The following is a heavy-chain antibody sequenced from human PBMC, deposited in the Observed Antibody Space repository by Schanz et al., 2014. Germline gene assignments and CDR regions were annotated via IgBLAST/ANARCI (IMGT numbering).Heavy chain of an antibody. J-gene: IGHJ4*02. CDR3: ARGPLDYGGKTGFDY. CDR1: GFTFSTYW. D-gene: IGHD4-17*01. V-gene: IGHV3-23*04. Sequence: EVQLVESGGGLVQPGGSLRLSCAASGFTFSTYWMSWVRQAPGKGLEWVSAISGSGDNTFYADSVKGRFTISRDNSNNTLSLQMNSLRVEDTAVYYCARGPLDYGGKTGFDYWGQGTLVTVSS. CDR2: ISGSGDNT.